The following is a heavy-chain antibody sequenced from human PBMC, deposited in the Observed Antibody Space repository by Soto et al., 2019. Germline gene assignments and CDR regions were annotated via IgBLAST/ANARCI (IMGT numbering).Heavy chain of an antibody. J-gene: IGHJ3*02. Sequence: GGSLRLSCAASGFTFRTYAMNWVRQAPGKGLEWVAVIWYDGSNKYYADAVKGRFTISRDNSKNTLYLQMNSLRAEDTAMYYCARERALAGDAFDIWGQGXMVTVSS. D-gene: IGHD3-3*02. CDR3: ARERALAGDAFDI. CDR1: GFTFRTYA. V-gene: IGHV3-33*08. CDR2: IWYDGSNK.